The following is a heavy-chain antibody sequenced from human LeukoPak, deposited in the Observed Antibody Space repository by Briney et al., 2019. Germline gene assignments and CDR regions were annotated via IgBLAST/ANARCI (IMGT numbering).Heavy chain of an antibody. J-gene: IGHJ4*02. CDR2: IYSGGST. CDR1: GFTVSSNY. CDR3: ARVAVGATFFDY. D-gene: IGHD1-26*01. V-gene: IGHV3-53*01. Sequence: GGSLRLSCAASGFTVSSNYMSWVHQAPGKGLEWVSVIYSGGSTYYADSVKGRFTISRDKSKNTLYLQMNSLRAEDTAVYYCARVAVGATFFDYWGQGTLVTVSS.